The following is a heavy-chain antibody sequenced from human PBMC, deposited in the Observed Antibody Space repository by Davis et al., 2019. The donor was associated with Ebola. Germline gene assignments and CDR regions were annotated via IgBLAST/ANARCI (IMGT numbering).Heavy chain of an antibody. CDR1: GYTFTSYG. D-gene: IGHD6-19*01. CDR2: ISAYNGNT. Sequence: ASVKVSCKASGYTFTSYGISWVRQAPGQGLEWMGWISAYNGNTNYAQKLQGRVTMTTDTSTSTAYMELSSLRSEDTAVYYCARDIGWAAVAMNDYWGQGTLVTVSS. CDR3: ARDIGWAAVAMNDY. J-gene: IGHJ4*02. V-gene: IGHV1-18*01.